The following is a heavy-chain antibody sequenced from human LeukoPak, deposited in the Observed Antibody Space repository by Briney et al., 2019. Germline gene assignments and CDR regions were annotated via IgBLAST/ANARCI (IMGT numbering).Heavy chain of an antibody. CDR3: AKDSPTYYYDSSGYTTLTPLDY. D-gene: IGHD3-22*01. CDR1: GFTFSSYA. V-gene: IGHV3-23*01. CDR2: ISGSGGST. Sequence: PGGPLRLSCAASGFTFSSYAMSWVRQAPGKGLEWVSAISGSGGSTYYADSVKGRFTISRDNSKNTLYLQMNSLRAEDTAVYYCAKDSPTYYYDSSGYTTLTPLDYWGQGTLVTVSS. J-gene: IGHJ4*02.